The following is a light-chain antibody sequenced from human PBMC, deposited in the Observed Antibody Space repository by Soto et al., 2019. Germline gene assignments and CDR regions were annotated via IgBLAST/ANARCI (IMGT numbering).Light chain of an antibody. CDR3: QQYGRFLIT. CDR2: GAS. CDR1: QSVSSY. Sequence: EIVLTQSPGTLSLSPGERATLSCRASQSVSSYLAWYQQKPGQAPRLLIYGASSRATGIPDRFSGGGSGTDFTLTPGRLEPGGFAVYFCQQYGRFLITVAHGTRGE. V-gene: IGKV3-20*01. J-gene: IGKJ5*01.